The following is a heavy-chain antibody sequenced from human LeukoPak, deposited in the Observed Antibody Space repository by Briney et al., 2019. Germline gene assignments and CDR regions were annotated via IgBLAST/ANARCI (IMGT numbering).Heavy chain of an antibody. D-gene: IGHD6-13*01. Sequence: SETLSPTCTVSGGSISSYYWSWIRQPPGKGLEWIGYIYYSGSTNYNPSLKSRVTISVDTSKNQFSLKLSSVTAADTAVYYCARETSAGPFDPWGQGTLVTVSS. J-gene: IGHJ5*02. CDR3: ARETSAGPFDP. CDR2: IYYSGST. CDR1: GGSISSYY. V-gene: IGHV4-59*01.